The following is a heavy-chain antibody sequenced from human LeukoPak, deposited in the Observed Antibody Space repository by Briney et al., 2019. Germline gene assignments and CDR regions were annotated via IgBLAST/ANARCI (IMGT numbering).Heavy chain of an antibody. J-gene: IGHJ3*02. D-gene: IGHD6-19*01. CDR2: ISSSSSYI. V-gene: IGHV3-21*01. CDR3: ARDLGADSSGWFGDAFDI. CDR1: GFTFSSYS. Sequence: GGSLRLSLAASGFTFSSYSMNWVRQAPGKGVEGVSSISSSSSYIYYADSVKGRFTISRDNAKNSLYLQMNSLRAEDTAVYYCARDLGADSSGWFGDAFDIWGQGTMVTVSS.